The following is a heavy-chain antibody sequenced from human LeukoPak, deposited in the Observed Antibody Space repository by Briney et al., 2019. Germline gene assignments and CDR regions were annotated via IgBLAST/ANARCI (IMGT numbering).Heavy chain of an antibody. J-gene: IGHJ4*02. Sequence: GGSLRLSCAASGFTFSSYWMHWVRHAPGKGLVWVSRINSDGSSTSYADSVKGRFTISRDNAKNTLYLQMNSLRAEDTAVYYCARGSPSWEDFDYWGQGTLVTVSS. CDR2: INSDGSST. D-gene: IGHD2-2*01. V-gene: IGHV3-74*01. CDR1: GFTFSSYW. CDR3: ARGSPSWEDFDY.